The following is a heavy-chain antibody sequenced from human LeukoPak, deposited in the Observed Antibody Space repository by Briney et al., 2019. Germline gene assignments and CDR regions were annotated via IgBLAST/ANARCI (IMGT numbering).Heavy chain of an antibody. V-gene: IGHV4-4*07. Sequence: PSETLSLTCTVSGGSTSSYYWSWIRQPAGKGLEWIGRIYTSGSTNYNPSLKSRVTISVDKSKNQFSLKLSSVTAADTAVYYCARAQWLVRGWYFDLWGRGTLVTVSS. D-gene: IGHD6-19*01. CDR2: IYTSGST. CDR1: GGSTSSYY. CDR3: ARAQWLVRGWYFDL. J-gene: IGHJ2*01.